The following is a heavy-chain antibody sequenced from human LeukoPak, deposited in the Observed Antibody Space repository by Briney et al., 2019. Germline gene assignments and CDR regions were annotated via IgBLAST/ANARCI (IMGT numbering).Heavy chain of an antibody. J-gene: IGHJ6*03. CDR3: ARAAVRMVRGVIYYYYYMDV. D-gene: IGHD3-10*01. Sequence: ASVKVSCKASGYTFTSYGISWVRQAPGQGLEWMGWISAYNGNTNYAQKLQGRVTMTTDTSTSTAYMELRSLRSEDTAVYYCARAAVRMVRGVIYYYYYMDVWGKGTTVTISS. CDR2: ISAYNGNT. V-gene: IGHV1-18*01. CDR1: GYTFTSYG.